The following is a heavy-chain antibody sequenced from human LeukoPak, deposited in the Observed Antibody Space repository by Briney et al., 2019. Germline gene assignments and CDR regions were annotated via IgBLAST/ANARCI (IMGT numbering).Heavy chain of an antibody. Sequence: PGGSLRLSCAASGFTFSSYAMSWVRQAPGKGLEWVADVSGSSSSTYYADSVKGRFTVSRDNSKSTLYLQINSLRVEDTAVYYCAKRTAGYNYGPNWFDPWGQGTLVSVSS. CDR1: GFTFSSYA. CDR2: VSGSSSST. V-gene: IGHV3-23*01. J-gene: IGHJ5*02. D-gene: IGHD5-18*01. CDR3: AKRTAGYNYGPNWFDP.